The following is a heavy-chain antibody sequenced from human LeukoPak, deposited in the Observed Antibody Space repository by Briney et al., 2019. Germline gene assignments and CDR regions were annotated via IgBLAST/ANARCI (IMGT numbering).Heavy chain of an antibody. Sequence: PGGSLRLSCAVSGFTFSRHWMSWVRQAPGKGLEWLANIKQDGSEKYYVDSVEGRFTISRDNAKNSLYLQMNSLRAEDTAVYYCARSYYGSGTSYGMDVWGKGTTVTVSS. CDR3: ARSYYGSGTSYGMDV. D-gene: IGHD3-10*01. CDR2: IKQDGSEK. J-gene: IGHJ6*04. CDR1: GFTFSRHW. V-gene: IGHV3-7*01.